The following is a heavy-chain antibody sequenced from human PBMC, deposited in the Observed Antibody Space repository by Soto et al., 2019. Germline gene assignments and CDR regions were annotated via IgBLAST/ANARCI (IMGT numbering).Heavy chain of an antibody. D-gene: IGHD3-10*01. Sequence: QVQLVQSGAEVKKPGASVKVSCKASGYTFTSYDINWVRQATGQGLEWMGWMNPNSGNTGYAQKFQGRVTMTRNTSRSTAYMELSSLRSEDTAVYYCARGSRITMVRGVIYWGQGTLVTVSS. CDR1: GYTFTSYD. CDR3: ARGSRITMVRGVIY. J-gene: IGHJ4*02. CDR2: MNPNSGNT. V-gene: IGHV1-8*01.